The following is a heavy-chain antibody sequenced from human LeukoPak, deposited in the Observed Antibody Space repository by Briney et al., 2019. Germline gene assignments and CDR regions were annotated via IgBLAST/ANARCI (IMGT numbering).Heavy chain of an antibody. Sequence: SETLSLTCAVYGGSFSGYYWSWIRQPPGKGLEWIGEINHSGSTNYNPSPKGRVTISVDTSKNQFSLKLSSVTAADTAVYYCERQWPTPGGWFDPWGQGTLVTVSS. V-gene: IGHV4-34*01. J-gene: IGHJ5*02. D-gene: IGHD6-19*01. CDR3: ERQWPTPGGWFDP. CDR2: INHSGST. CDR1: GGSFSGYY.